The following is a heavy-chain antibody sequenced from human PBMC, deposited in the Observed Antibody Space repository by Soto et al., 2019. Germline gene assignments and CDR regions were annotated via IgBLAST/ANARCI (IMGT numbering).Heavy chain of an antibody. CDR1: GFAFSDYA. CDR3: AKSSSITLVRGLTDY. J-gene: IGHJ4*02. CDR2: ISGGAGDT. D-gene: IGHD3-10*01. Sequence: PGGSLRLSCAASGFAFSDYAMNWVRQAPGKGLEWVSAISGGAGDTYYADSVKGRFTISRDNSKNTLYLQMKRLRAEDTAIYYCAKSSSITLVRGLTDYWGQGNLVTVSS. V-gene: IGHV3-23*01.